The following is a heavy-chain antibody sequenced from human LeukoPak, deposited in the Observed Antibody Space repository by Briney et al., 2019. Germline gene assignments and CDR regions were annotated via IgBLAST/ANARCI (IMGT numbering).Heavy chain of an antibody. J-gene: IGHJ4*02. V-gene: IGHV4-39*01. CDR1: GGSTSSYSYY. Sequence: SETRSLTCTVSGGSTSSYSYYWGWLRQPPGKGLEGIGSMSHSGTTYYNPSLKGRVTMSVDTSKNQFSLRLSSVTAADTAMYHCARHTGIEVGGTVDYWGQGTLVTVSS. CDR3: ARHTGIEVGGTVDY. CDR2: MSHSGTT. D-gene: IGHD6-19*01.